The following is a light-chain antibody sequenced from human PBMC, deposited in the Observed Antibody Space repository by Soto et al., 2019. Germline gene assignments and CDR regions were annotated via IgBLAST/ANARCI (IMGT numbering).Light chain of an antibody. CDR2: AAS. V-gene: IGKV1-9*01. J-gene: IGKJ2*01. CDR1: QGINIF. Sequence: DIQLTQSPSFLSASVGDSLTITWRASQGINIFVAWFKQKPGKAPNLLISAASTLQSGVPSRFSGSGSETDFTLTISSLKPEDSATYYCQQRNSYPRTFGQGTKVDIK. CDR3: QQRNSYPRT.